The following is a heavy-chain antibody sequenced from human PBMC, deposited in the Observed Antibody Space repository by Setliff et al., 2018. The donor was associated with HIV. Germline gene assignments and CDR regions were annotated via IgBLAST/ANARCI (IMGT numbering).Heavy chain of an antibody. Sequence: PSETLSLTCTVSGGSITTTNYYWGWVRQSPGKGLEWVAYISAGSSLIYYVESVKGRFTISRDNAKNSLYLQMNTLRTEDTAVYYCARDSGTVGADDYWGQGTLVTVSS. CDR3: ARDSGTVGADDY. J-gene: IGHJ4*02. CDR1: GGSITTTNYY. CDR2: ISAGSSLI. D-gene: IGHD1-26*01. V-gene: IGHV3-48*04.